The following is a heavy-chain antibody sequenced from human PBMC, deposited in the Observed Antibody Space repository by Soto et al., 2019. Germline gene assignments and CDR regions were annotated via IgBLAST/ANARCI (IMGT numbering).Heavy chain of an antibody. D-gene: IGHD3-10*01. Sequence: QVQLVQSGAEVKKPGASVKVSCKASGYTFTSYGISWVRQAPGQGLEWMGWINVYNGNTNYAQKRQGRVTMTTDTSTRTAYLDLRSLRSDDTAVYFCARDTRRGAYDYWGQGTLVTVSS. CDR3: ARDTRRGAYDY. V-gene: IGHV1-18*01. J-gene: IGHJ4*02. CDR2: INVYNGNT. CDR1: GYTFTSYG.